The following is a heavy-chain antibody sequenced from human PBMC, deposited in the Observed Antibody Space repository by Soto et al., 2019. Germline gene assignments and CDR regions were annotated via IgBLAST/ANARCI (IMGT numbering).Heavy chain of an antibody. J-gene: IGHJ6*04. CDR3: ARDHWGVPAAGYYYYGMDV. CDR2: IIHIFGTA. D-gene: IGHD2-2*01. Sequence: HVQLVQSGAEVKKPGSSVQVSCKDSGGTFSRYAISWVRQAHGQGLDWMGGIIHIFGTANYAQKFQGRVTSTADESTSQAYMELSSLRSADTAVYYCARDHWGVPAAGYYYYGMDVRVKGTTVIVAT. CDR1: GGTFSRYA. V-gene: IGHV1-69*01.